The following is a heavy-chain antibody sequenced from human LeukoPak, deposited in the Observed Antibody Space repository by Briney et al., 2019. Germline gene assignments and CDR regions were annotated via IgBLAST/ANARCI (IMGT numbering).Heavy chain of an antibody. CDR2: IYTRGST. D-gene: IGHD3-3*01. CDR3: ARQPRITVFGVVKKGGNWFDP. J-gene: IGHJ5*02. CDR1: GGSISGGNYY. V-gene: IGHV4-61*02. Sequence: SETLSLTCTVSGGSISGGNYYWSWIRQPAGKGLEWIGRIYTRGSTNYNPSLKSRVTISVDTSKNQFSLKLSSVTAADTAVYYCARQPRITVFGVVKKGGNWFDPWGQGTLVTVSS.